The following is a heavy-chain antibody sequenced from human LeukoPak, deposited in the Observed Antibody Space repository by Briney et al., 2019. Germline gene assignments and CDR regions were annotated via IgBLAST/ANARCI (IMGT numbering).Heavy chain of an antibody. Sequence: ASVKVSCKVSGYTLTELSMHWVRQAPGKGLEWMGGFDPEDGETIYAQKFQGRVTMTEDTSTDTAYMELSSLRSEDTAVYYCATGVVVAATRLDYFDYWGQGTLVTVSS. CDR2: FDPEDGET. CDR3: ATGVVVAATRLDYFDY. J-gene: IGHJ4*02. V-gene: IGHV1-24*01. D-gene: IGHD2-15*01. CDR1: GYTLTELS.